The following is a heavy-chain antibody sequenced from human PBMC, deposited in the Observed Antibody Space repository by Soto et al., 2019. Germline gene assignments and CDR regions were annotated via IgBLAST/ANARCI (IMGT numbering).Heavy chain of an antibody. CDR3: AKHIVATTTDFDY. CDR2: IIPILGIA. Sequence: QVQLVQSGAEVKKPGSSAKVSCKASGGTFSSYTISWVRQAPGQGLGWMGRIIPILGIANYAQKFQGRVTITADKSTSTAYMELSSLRSEDTAVYYCAKHIVATTTDFDYWGQGTLVTVSS. J-gene: IGHJ4*02. V-gene: IGHV1-69*02. D-gene: IGHD5-12*01. CDR1: GGTFSSYT.